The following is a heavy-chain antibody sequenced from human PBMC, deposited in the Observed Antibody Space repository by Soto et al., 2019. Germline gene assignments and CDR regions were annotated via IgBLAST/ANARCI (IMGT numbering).Heavy chain of an antibody. CDR3: ARGTVTSGRWFGP. Sequence: QVHLVQSETEVKEPGASVTVSCKTSDSTFTGYTINWVRQAPGQGPEWLGWISSLNGNTNYARKYQGRLTMTTNTSATTAYMELRSLRSDDTAVYFCARGTVTSGRWFGPWGQGTLVTVSS. CDR1: DSTFTGYT. J-gene: IGHJ5*02. CDR2: ISSLNGNT. D-gene: IGHD4-17*01. V-gene: IGHV1-18*04.